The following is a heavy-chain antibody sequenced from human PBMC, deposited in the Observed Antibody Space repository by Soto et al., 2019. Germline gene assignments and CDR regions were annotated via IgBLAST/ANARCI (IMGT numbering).Heavy chain of an antibody. CDR3: ASPIVGPTN. CDR1: GGTFTSLT. D-gene: IGHD1-26*01. J-gene: IGHJ4*02. CDR2: HIPIFGIA. V-gene: IGHV1-69*02. Sequence: QVQLVQSGAEVKKPGSSVKVSCTASGGTFTSLTMSWVRQAPGQGLEWMGRHIPIFGIANYAQKFQGRVTITADKSPNTSYMELSNLSSEDTAIYYYASPIVGPTNWGQGTLVTVSS.